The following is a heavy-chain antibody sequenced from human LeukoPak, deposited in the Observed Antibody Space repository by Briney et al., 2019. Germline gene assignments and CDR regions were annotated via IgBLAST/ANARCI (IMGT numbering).Heavy chain of an antibody. CDR3: ARGPTDCSGGSCYALGAFDI. D-gene: IGHD2-15*01. J-gene: IGHJ3*02. CDR2: IYHSGST. V-gene: IGHV4-30-2*01. CDR1: GGSISSGGYS. Sequence: SETLSLTCAVSGGSISSGGYSWSWIRQPPGKGLEWIGYIYHSGSTYYNPSLKSRVTISVDTSKNQFSLKLSSVTAADTAVYYCARGPTDCSGGSCYALGAFDIWGQGTMVTVSS.